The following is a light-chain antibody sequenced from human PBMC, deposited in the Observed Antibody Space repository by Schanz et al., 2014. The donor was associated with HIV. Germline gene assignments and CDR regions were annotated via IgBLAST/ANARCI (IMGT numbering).Light chain of an antibody. CDR3: YSYAGSRV. J-gene: IGLJ3*02. CDR1: SSDVGGYNY. V-gene: IGLV2-14*03. CDR2: DVS. Sequence: QSALTQPASVSGSPGQSITISCTGTSSDVGGYNYVSWYQQHPGKAPKLIIYDVSNRPSGVSNRFSGSKSGNTAYLTISGLQAEDEADYYCYSYAGSRVFGGGTKLTVL.